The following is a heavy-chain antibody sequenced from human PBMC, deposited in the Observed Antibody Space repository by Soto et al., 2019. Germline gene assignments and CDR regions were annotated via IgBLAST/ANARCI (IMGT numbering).Heavy chain of an antibody. CDR2: ISSSSDNI. D-gene: IGHD2-21*02. V-gene: IGHV3-48*02. CDR3: ARLPRGSLVTA. J-gene: IGHJ4*02. Sequence: GGSLRLSCVASGIRFSDHSMTWVRQSPGKGLQWIAYISSSSDNIYYAESVRGRFTVSRDNAKNALFLEMNSLRDDETATYYCARLPRGSLVTAWGQGTRVTVAS. CDR1: GIRFSDHS.